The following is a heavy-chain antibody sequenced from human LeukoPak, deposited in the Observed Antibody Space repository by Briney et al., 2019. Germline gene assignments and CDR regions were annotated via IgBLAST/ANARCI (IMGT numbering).Heavy chain of an antibody. CDR1: GGSTSSGSYY. Sequence: PSQTLSLTCTVSGGSTSSGSYYWSWIRQPAGKGLEWIGRIYTSGSTNYNPSLKSRVTISVDTSKNQFSLKLSSVTAADTAVYYCASTSSGWYVRYFDYWGQGTLVTVSS. J-gene: IGHJ4*02. D-gene: IGHD6-19*01. CDR3: ASTSSGWYVRYFDY. V-gene: IGHV4-61*02. CDR2: IYTSGST.